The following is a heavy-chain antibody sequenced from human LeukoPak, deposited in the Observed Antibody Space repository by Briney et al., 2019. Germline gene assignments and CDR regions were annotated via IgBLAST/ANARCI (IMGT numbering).Heavy chain of an antibody. J-gene: IGHJ3*02. CDR3: ARSLGYCSSTSCFRRSEDAFDI. D-gene: IGHD2-2*01. V-gene: IGHV1-69*06. CDR1: GGTFSSYA. Sequence: ASVKVSCKASGGTFSSYAISWVRQAPGQGLEWMVGIIPIFGTANYAQKFQGRVTITADKSTSTAYMELSSLRSEDTAVYYCARSLGYCSSTSCFRRSEDAFDIWGQGTMVTVSS. CDR2: IIPIFGTA.